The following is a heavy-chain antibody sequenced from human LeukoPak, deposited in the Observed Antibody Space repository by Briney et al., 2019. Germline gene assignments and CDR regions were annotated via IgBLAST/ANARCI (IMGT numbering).Heavy chain of an antibody. Sequence: LSLTCAVYGGSFSGYYWSWIRQAPGKGLEWVSYISSSGTTIYYADSVKGRFTISRDNAKNSLYLQMNSLRAEDTAVYYCARDRYSYGSGYYYYYYMDVWGKGTTATVSS. V-gene: IGHV3-11*04. J-gene: IGHJ6*03. CDR3: ARDRYSYGSGYYYYYYMDV. CDR2: ISSSGTTI. D-gene: IGHD5-18*01. CDR1: GGSFSGYY.